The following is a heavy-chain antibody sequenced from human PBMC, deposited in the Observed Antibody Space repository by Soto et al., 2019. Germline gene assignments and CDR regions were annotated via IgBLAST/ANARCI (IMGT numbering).Heavy chain of an antibody. V-gene: IGHV3-23*01. CDR2: ISASGETP. D-gene: IGHD3-3*01. CDR3: ANLECLEFGGYY. Sequence: EVHLLESGGGVVQPGKSLKISYAVSGFAFSDYPMNWVRQPPGQGLEWASGISASGETPYYADSVKGRFTISRDNSKHTLSLQMTGLRVEDTGILYCANLECLEFGGYYWGQGSMLTVSS. CDR1: GFAFSDYP. J-gene: IGHJ4*02.